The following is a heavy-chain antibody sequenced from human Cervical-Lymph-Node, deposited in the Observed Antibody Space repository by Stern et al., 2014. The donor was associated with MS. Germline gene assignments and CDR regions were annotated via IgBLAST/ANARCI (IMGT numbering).Heavy chain of an antibody. V-gene: IGHV4-30-2*01. J-gene: IGHJ5*02. CDR2: IYEDESS. CDR1: GGSVSSGGYT. CDR3: ARFVRFLEWVPFDP. D-gene: IGHD3-3*01. Sequence: VQLVESGSGLVRPSQTLSLTCTVSGGSVSSGGYTWSWLRQPPGKGLEWIGYIYEDESSYYNPSLKSRVTISIDRSKNQFSLRLSSMTAADTALYYCARFVRFLEWVPFDPWGQGILVTVSS.